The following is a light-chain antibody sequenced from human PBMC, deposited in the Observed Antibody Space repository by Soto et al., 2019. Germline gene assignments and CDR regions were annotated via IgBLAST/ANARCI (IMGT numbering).Light chain of an antibody. Sequence: DIQMTQSPSSLSASVGDSLTITCRASQYISTYLNWYQQKPGKAPTLLIYTASNLQSGVTSRFSGSGSGTHFTLTISSLQPEDFATYYCKQHYNTPRTVGQGTKVEIK. CDR2: TAS. V-gene: IGKV1-39*01. J-gene: IGKJ1*01. CDR1: QYISTY. CDR3: KQHYNTPRT.